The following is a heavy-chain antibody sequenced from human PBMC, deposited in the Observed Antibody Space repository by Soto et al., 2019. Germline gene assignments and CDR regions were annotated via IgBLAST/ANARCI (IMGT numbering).Heavy chain of an antibody. V-gene: IGHV1-3*01. Sequence: ASVKVSCKASGYTFTSYAMHWVRQAPGQRLEWMGWINAVNGTTKYAQKFQGRVTITTDESTSTAYMELSSLRSEDTAVYYCARDTYYDSSGYYPGSSGFWGQGTLVTVSS. D-gene: IGHD3-22*01. CDR3: ARDTYYDSSGYYPGSSGF. J-gene: IGHJ4*02. CDR2: INAVNGTT. CDR1: GYTFTSYA.